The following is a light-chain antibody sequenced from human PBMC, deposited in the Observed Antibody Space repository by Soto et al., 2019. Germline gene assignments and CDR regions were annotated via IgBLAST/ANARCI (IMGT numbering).Light chain of an antibody. J-gene: IGLJ1*01. CDR1: SSDVGGYNY. V-gene: IGLV2-14*03. Sequence: QSALTQPASVSGSPGQSITISCTGTSSDVGGYNYVSWYQQHPDKAPKLMMYDVSNRPSGVSNRFSGSKSGNTASLTISGLQSEDEADYFCSSFTSKSTEVFGTGTKLTVL. CDR3: SSFTSKSTEV. CDR2: DVS.